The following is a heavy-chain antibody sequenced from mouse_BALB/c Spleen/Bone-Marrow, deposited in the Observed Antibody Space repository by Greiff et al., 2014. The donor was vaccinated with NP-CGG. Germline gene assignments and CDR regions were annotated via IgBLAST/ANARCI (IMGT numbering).Heavy chain of an antibody. J-gene: IGHJ3*01. Sequence: EVKLVESGGGLVKPGGSLKLSCAASGFTFSDYYMYWVRQTPEKRLEWVATISDAGSYTYYPDSVKGRFTISRDNAKNNLYLQMISPKSEDTAMYYCARDGDYRYAWFAYWGQGTLVTVST. D-gene: IGHD2-14*01. V-gene: IGHV5-4*02. CDR3: ARDGDYRYAWFAY. CDR1: GFTFSDYY. CDR2: ISDAGSYT.